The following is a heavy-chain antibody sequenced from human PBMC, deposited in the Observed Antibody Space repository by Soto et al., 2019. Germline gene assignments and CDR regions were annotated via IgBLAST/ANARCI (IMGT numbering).Heavy chain of an antibody. J-gene: IGHJ6*02. CDR1: GYTFTGYY. Sequence: QVQLVQSGAEVKKPGASVKVSCKASGYTFTGYYMHWVRQAPGQGLEWMGWINPNSGGTNYAQKFQGRVTMTRDTSISTAYVELSRLRSDDTAVYYCARDHSSSWYAVGYYYYGMDVWGQGTTVTVSS. V-gene: IGHV1-2*02. D-gene: IGHD6-13*01. CDR3: ARDHSSSWYAVGYYYYGMDV. CDR2: INPNSGGT.